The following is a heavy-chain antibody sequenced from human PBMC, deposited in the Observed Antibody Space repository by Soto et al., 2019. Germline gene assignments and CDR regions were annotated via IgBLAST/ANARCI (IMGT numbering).Heavy chain of an antibody. CDR1: GYIFTSHY. V-gene: IGHV1-46*03. CDR3: SRVDPRETSPFDH. Sequence: ASVKVSCKASGYIFTSHYIHWVRQAPGQGLEWMGWINPFDGSRMFAQSFQGRVTMTRDTSTSTVYMEVSSLRSEDTAVYYCSRVDPRETSPFDHWGQGTLVTVSS. J-gene: IGHJ4*02. CDR2: INPFDGSR. D-gene: IGHD2-2*03.